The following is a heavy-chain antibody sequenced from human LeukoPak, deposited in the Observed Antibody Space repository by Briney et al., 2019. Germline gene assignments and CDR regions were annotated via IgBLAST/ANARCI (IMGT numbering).Heavy chain of an antibody. J-gene: IGHJ4*02. CDR1: GFTFSSYG. CDR3: AKSSYYDASGYYREYYFDS. V-gene: IGHV3-30*18. Sequence: PGGSLRLSCAASGFTFSSYGMHWVRQAPGKGLEWVAVISYDGSNKYYADSVKGRFTISRDNSKNTLYLQMNSLRAEDTAVYYCAKSSYYDASGYYREYYFDSWGQGTLVTVSS. CDR2: ISYDGSNK. D-gene: IGHD3-22*01.